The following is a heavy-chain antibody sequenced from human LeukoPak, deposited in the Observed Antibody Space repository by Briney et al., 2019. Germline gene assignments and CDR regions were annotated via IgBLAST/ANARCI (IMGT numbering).Heavy chain of an antibody. CDR1: GGSFSSYC. CDR3: ARDGGGNWFDP. CDR2: IYTSGST. D-gene: IGHD3-16*01. V-gene: IGHV4-4*07. Sequence: PSETLSLTCTVSGGSFSSYCWTWIRQPAGKGLEWIGRIYTSGSTNYNPSLKSRVTMSVDTSKNQFSLKLSPVTAADTAVYYCARDGGGNWFDPWGQGTLVTVSS. J-gene: IGHJ5*02.